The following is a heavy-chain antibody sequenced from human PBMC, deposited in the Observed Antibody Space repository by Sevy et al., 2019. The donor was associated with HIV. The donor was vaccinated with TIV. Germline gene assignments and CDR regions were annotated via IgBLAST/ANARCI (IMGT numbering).Heavy chain of an antibody. CDR1: GGSFSGYY. CDR2: INHSGST. V-gene: IGHV4-34*01. D-gene: IGHD3-3*01. Sequence: SETLSLTCAVYGGSFSGYYWSWIRQPPGKGLEWIGEINHSGSTNYNPSLKSRVTISVDTSKNQFSLKLSSVTAADTAVYYSARADQGITIFGYGMDVWGQGTTVTVSS. CDR3: ARADQGITIFGYGMDV. J-gene: IGHJ6*02.